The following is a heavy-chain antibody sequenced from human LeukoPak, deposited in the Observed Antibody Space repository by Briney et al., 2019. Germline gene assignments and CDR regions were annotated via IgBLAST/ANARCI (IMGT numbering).Heavy chain of an antibody. J-gene: IGHJ4*02. D-gene: IGHD3-3*01. CDR3: AKSASYYDFWSGYSYYFDY. CDR1: GFSFTSYA. V-gene: IGHV3-30-3*02. CDR2: ISKDGNNK. Sequence: PGRSLRLSCAASGFSFTSYAMHWVRQAPGDGLEWVAVISKDGNNKYYADSVKGRFTISRDNSKNTLYLQMNSLRAEDTAVYYCAKSASYYDFWSGYSYYFDYWGQGTLVTVSS.